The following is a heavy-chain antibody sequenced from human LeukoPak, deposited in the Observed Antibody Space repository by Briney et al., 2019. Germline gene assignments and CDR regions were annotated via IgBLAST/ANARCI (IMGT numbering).Heavy chain of an antibody. CDR3: ARGGTHRGYYDSSGYYTVFDY. Sequence: PSETLSLTCTVSGGSISSYYWSWIRQPPGKGLEWIGYIYYSGSTNYNPSLKSRVTISVDTSKNQFSLKLSSVTAADTAVYYCARGGTHRGYYDSSGYYTVFDYWGQGTLVTVSS. D-gene: IGHD3-22*01. CDR2: IYYSGST. V-gene: IGHV4-59*01. CDR1: GGSISSYY. J-gene: IGHJ4*02.